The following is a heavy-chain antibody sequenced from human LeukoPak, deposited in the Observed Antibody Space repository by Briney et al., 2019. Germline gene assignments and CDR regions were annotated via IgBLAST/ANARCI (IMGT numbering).Heavy chain of an antibody. CDR3: ARAYCSGGSCYDY. CDR2: IYYSGST. J-gene: IGHJ4*02. D-gene: IGHD2-15*01. Sequence: SETLSLTCTVSGGSLSSYYWSWIRQPPGKGLEWIGYIYYSGSTNYNPSLKSRVTISVDTSKNQFSLKLSSVTAADTAVYYCARAYCSGGSCYDYWGQGTLVTVSS. CDR1: GGSLSSYY. V-gene: IGHV4-59*01.